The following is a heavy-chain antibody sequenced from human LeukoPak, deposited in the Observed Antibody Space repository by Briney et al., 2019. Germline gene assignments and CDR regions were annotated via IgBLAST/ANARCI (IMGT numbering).Heavy chain of an antibody. Sequence: GGSLRLSCAASGPGFTFSIYWMNWVRQAPGRGLEWVASIKEDGSDKNYVDAVKGRFTISRDNAKDSLYLQMNSLRAEDTAVYYCAKDKDLQLVGDNWGQGTLVSVSS. V-gene: IGHV3-7*03. CDR3: AKDKDLQLVGDN. J-gene: IGHJ4*02. CDR1: GPGFTFSIYW. CDR2: IKEDGSDK. D-gene: IGHD6-13*01.